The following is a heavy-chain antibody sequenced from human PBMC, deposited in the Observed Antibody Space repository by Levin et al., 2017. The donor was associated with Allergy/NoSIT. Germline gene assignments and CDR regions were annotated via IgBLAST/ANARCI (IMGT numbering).Heavy chain of an antibody. V-gene: IGHV4-59*01. Sequence: PSETLSLTCTVSGGSISSYYWSWIRQPPGKGLEWIGYIYYSGSTNYNPSLKSRVTISVDTSKNQFSLKLSSVTAADTAVYYCARGPYYYDSSGYSTGGFDYWGQGTLVTVSS. CDR2: IYYSGST. D-gene: IGHD3-22*01. CDR1: GGSISSYY. CDR3: ARGPYYYDSSGYSTGGFDY. J-gene: IGHJ4*02.